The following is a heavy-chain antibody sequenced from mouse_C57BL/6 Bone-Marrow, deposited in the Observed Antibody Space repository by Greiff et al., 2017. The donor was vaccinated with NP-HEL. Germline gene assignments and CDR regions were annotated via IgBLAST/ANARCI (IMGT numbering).Heavy chain of an antibody. CDR1: GFTFSDYG. V-gene: IGHV5-17*01. D-gene: IGHD2-10*01. J-gene: IGHJ3*01. CDR2: ISSGSSTI. Sequence: VTLVESGGGLVKPGGSLKLSCASSGFTFSDYGMHLVRQAPEKGLEWVAYISSGSSTIYYADPVKGRFTISRDNAKNTLFLQMTSLRSEDTAMYYCATLPTAYWGKGTLVTVSA. CDR3: ATLPTAY.